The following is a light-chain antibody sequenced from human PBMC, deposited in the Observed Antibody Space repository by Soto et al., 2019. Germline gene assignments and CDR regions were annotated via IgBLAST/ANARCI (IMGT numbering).Light chain of an antibody. V-gene: IGKV1-5*03. CDR2: KAS. Sequence: DIQMTQSPSTLSASVGDRVTITCRASPSISSWLAWYQQKPGKAPKLLIYKASSLESGVPSRFSGSGSGTEFTLTISSLQPDDFATYYCQQYNSDPWTFGQGTRLEIK. J-gene: IGKJ5*01. CDR1: PSISSW. CDR3: QQYNSDPWT.